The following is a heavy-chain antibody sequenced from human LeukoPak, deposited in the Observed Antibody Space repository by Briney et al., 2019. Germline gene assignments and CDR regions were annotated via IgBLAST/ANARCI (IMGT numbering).Heavy chain of an antibody. Sequence: QPGRSLRLSCAASGLTFSSYWMLWVRQAPGKGLVWVSRLHSDGSSTAYADSVKGRFTISRDNAKNTLYLQMNTLRAEDTAVYYCAIRRGYTYGDDYWGQGTLVTVSS. J-gene: IGHJ4*02. CDR3: AIRRGYTYGDDY. CDR2: LHSDGSST. V-gene: IGHV3-74*03. CDR1: GLTFSSYW. D-gene: IGHD5-18*01.